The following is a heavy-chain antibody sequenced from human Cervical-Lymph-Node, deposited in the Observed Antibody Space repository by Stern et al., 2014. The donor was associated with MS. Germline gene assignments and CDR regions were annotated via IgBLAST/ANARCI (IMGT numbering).Heavy chain of an antibody. CDR2: ISFDGSNK. J-gene: IGHJ6*02. CDR1: GFTFNSYN. D-gene: IGHD4-23*01. CDR3: AKDWIDYGGLYGMDV. V-gene: IGHV3-30*18. Sequence: QMQLVQSGGGVVQPGRSLRLSCATSGFTFNSYNMHWVRQAPGKGLEWGALISFDGSNKYYADSVKGRFTLSRDNSKNTLYLQMSSLRPEDTAIYYCAKDWIDYGGLYGMDVWGQGTKVTVSS.